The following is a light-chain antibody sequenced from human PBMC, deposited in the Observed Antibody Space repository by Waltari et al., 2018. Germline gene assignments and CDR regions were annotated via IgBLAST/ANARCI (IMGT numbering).Light chain of an antibody. V-gene: IGKV2-28*01. Sequence: IQSLLHSNGYNYLDWYLQKPGQSPQLLIYLGSNRASGVPDRFSGSGSGTDFTLKISRVEAEDVGVYYCMQALQTPRTFGQGTKVEIK. CDR1: QSLLHSNGYNY. CDR2: LGS. J-gene: IGKJ1*01. CDR3: MQALQTPRT.